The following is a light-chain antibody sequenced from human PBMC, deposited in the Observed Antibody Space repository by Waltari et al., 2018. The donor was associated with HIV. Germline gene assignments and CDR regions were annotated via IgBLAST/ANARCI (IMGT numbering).Light chain of an antibody. CDR1: QSLLQNNGYNY. CDR2: LGS. J-gene: IGKJ4*01. V-gene: IGKV2-28*01. Sequence: DIVMTQSPLSLPVTPGEPASISCRSSQSLLQNNGYNYLDWYLQKPGQSPQLLIFLGSNRASGVPDRFSGSGSDTDFTLKISRVEAEDVGVYYCMQALQSPLTFGGGTKVEIK. CDR3: MQALQSPLT.